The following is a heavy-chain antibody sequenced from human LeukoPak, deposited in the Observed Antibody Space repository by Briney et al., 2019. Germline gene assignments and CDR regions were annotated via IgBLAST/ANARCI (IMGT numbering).Heavy chain of an antibody. D-gene: IGHD4-17*01. CDR3: AREPDYGSSRGLTKLYYYYGMDV. CDR2: ISYDGSNK. J-gene: IGHJ6*02. CDR1: GFTFSSYA. Sequence: GGSLRLSCAASGFTFSSYAMHWVRQAPGKGLEWVAVISYDGSNKYYADSVKGRFTISRDNSKNTLYLQMNSLRAEDTAVYYCAREPDYGSSRGLTKLYYYYGMDVWGQGTTVTVSS. V-gene: IGHV3-30*01.